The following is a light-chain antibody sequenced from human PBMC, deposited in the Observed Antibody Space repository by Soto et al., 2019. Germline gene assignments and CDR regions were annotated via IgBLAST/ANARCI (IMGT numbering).Light chain of an antibody. J-gene: IGLJ3*02. CDR1: SSDVGGYDY. V-gene: IGLV2-8*01. CDR3: CSYSSIKNWM. Sequence: QSALTQPPSASGSPGQSVTISCTGTSSDVGGYDYVSWFQQRPGKPPKLMIFEVSKRPSGVPDRFSGSKSGNTASLTVSGLLAEDEADYYCCSYSSIKNWMFGGGTKLTVL. CDR2: EVS.